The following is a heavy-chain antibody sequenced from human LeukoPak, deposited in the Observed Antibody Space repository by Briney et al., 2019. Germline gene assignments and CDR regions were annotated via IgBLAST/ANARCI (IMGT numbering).Heavy chain of an antibody. D-gene: IGHD1-26*01. V-gene: IGHV1-18*01. CDR2: ISAYNGNT. CDR1: GYTFTSYG. J-gene: IGHJ4*02. Sequence: ASVKVSCKASGYTFTSYGISWVRQAPGQGLEWMGWISAYNGNTNYAQTLQGRVTITTDTSKSTAYMELRSLRSDDTAVYYCARDPEEWDFSFDYWGQGTLVTVSS. CDR3: ARDPEEWDFSFDY.